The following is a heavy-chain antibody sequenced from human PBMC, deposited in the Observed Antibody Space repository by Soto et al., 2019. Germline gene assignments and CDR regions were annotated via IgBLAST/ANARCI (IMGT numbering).Heavy chain of an antibody. D-gene: IGHD1-26*01. CDR2: IKSKTDGGTT. CDR3: TTVGDRSGSYYDY. V-gene: IGHV3-15*01. Sequence: LRLSFAASGFTFSNAWMSWVRQAPGKGLEWVGRIKSKTDGGTTDYAAPVKGRFTISRDDSKNTLYLQMNSLKTEDTAVYYCTTVGDRSGSYYDYWGQGTLVTVSS. J-gene: IGHJ4*02. CDR1: GFTFSNAW.